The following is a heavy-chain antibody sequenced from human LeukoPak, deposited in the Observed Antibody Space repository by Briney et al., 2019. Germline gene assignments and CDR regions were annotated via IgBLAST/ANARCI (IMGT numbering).Heavy chain of an antibody. Sequence: GGSLRLSCAASGFNFSSYSMNWVRQAPGKGLEWVSSISSSGSYIYYAGSVKGRFTISRDNAKNSLYLQMNSLRAEDTAVYYCARVGSAAAVAFDIWGQGTMVTVSS. CDR2: ISSSGSYI. CDR1: GFNFSSYS. D-gene: IGHD6-13*01. V-gene: IGHV3-21*01. J-gene: IGHJ3*02. CDR3: ARVGSAAAVAFDI.